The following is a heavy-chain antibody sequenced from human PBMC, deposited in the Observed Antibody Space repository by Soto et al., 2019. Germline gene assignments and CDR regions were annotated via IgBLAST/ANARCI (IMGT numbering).Heavy chain of an antibody. J-gene: IGHJ6*02. V-gene: IGHV4-34*01. CDR1: GGSFSGYY. CDR3: ARGPSSSSFFLYYYYGMDV. CDR2: INHSGST. D-gene: IGHD6-6*01. Sequence: SETLSLTCAVYGGSFSGYYWSWIRQPPGKGLEWIGEINHSGSTNYNPSLKSRVTISVDTSKNQFSLKLSSVTAADTAVYYCARGPSSSSFFLYYYYGMDVWGQGTTVNVSS.